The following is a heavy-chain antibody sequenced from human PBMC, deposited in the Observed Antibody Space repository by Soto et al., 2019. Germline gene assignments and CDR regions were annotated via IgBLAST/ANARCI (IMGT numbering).Heavy chain of an antibody. Sequence: VPLVQRGAEVKKPGASVKVSCKTSGYTFTNYYINWVRQAPGQGLEGMGWISAYSGKTNYAQNLQGRVTTTTDTPASRAYLELRSLRSDDTAVYFCARGDTYYVNWYFDYWGQGTLVTVSS. CDR2: ISAYSGKT. J-gene: IGHJ4*02. V-gene: IGHV1-18*01. CDR3: ARGDTYYVNWYFDY. CDR1: GYTFTNYY. D-gene: IGHD1-1*01.